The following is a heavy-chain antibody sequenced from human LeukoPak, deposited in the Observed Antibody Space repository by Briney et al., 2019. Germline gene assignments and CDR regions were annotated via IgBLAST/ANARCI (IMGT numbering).Heavy chain of an antibody. V-gene: IGHV3-30-3*01. Sequence: GGSLRLSCAASGFTFSSYAMHWVRQAPGKGLEWVAVISYDGSNKYYADSVKGRFTISRDNSKNTLYLQLNSLRAEDTAVYYCARDLGGSDSSNWGQGTLVTVSS. CDR2: ISYDGSNK. CDR1: GFTFSSYA. CDR3: ARDLGGSDSSN. D-gene: IGHD2-21*01. J-gene: IGHJ4*02.